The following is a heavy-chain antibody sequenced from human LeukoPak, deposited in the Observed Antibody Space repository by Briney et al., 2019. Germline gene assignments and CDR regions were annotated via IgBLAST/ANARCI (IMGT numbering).Heavy chain of an antibody. J-gene: IGHJ4*02. CDR2: IYHSGTT. Sequence: SETLSLTCAVSNYSITSGYFWGWIRQPPGKGLEWIASIYHSGTTYYNPSLRNRVTLFVDTSKNQFSLKLTSLTAADTAVYYCARDGVFHDSDGYSFDYWGQGALVTVSS. D-gene: IGHD3-22*01. CDR3: ARDGVFHDSDGYSFDY. V-gene: IGHV4-38-2*02. CDR1: NYSITSGYF.